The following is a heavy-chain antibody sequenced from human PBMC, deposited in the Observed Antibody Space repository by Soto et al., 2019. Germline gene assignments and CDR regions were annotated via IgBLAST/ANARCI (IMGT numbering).Heavy chain of an antibody. Sequence: GGSLRLSCAASGFTFSNAWMNWVRQAPGKGLEWVGRIKSKTDGGTTDYAAPVKGRFTISRDDSKNTLYLQMNSLKTEDTAVYYCTARAQNLPPPSNYDYWGQGTLVTVSS. V-gene: IGHV3-15*07. CDR2: IKSKTDGGTT. CDR1: GFTFSNAW. J-gene: IGHJ4*02. D-gene: IGHD4-4*01. CDR3: TARAQNLPPPSNYDY.